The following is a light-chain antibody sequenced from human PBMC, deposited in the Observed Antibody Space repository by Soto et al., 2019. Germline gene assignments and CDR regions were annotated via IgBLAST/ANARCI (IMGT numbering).Light chain of an antibody. Sequence: LTQPRSASGSPGQSITISCTGTSSDVGGYNYVSWYQQHPAKAPKLIIFDASKRPSGVPNRFSGSKSGNTASLTISGLRAEDEADYYCCSYVGRNTYVFGTGTKVTVL. V-gene: IGLV2-11*01. CDR3: CSYVGRNTYV. J-gene: IGLJ1*01. CDR2: DAS. CDR1: SSDVGGYNY.